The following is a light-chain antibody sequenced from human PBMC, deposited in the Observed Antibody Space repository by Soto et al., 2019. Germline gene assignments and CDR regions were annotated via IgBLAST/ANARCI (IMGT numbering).Light chain of an antibody. CDR2: SNN. CDR3: AAWDDSMNGYV. Sequence: QSVLTQPPSASGTPGQRVTISCSGSSSNIESNTVNWYQQFPGTTPKLLIYSNNQRPSGVPDRFSGSKSGTSDSLAISGLQYGDEADYYCAAWDDSMNGYVFGTGIKVTVL. V-gene: IGLV1-44*01. J-gene: IGLJ1*01. CDR1: SSNIESNT.